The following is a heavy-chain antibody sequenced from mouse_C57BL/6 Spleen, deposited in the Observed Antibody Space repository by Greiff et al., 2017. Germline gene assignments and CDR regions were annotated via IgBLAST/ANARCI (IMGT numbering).Heavy chain of an antibody. V-gene: IGHV1-62-2*01. CDR2: FYPGSGSI. J-gene: IGHJ2*01. D-gene: IGHD2-1*01. CDR3: ARHEEDGNYVKYYLYY. CDR1: GYTFTEYT. Sequence: QVQLQQSGAELVKPGASVKLSCKASGYTFTEYTIHWVKQRSGQGLEWIGWFYPGSGSIKYNEKFKDKATLTADKSSSTVYMELSRLTSEDSAVYFCARHEEDGNYVKYYLYYWGQGTTLTVSS.